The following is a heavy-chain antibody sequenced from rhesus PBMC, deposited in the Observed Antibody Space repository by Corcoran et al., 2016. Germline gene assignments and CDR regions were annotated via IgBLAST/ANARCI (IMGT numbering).Heavy chain of an antibody. Sequence: QVTLKASGPALVKPTQTLTLTCTFSGFSPSTSGMGVGRIRPPPRQPLEWPAHIYWNYDKRYSTTLKSRLTISKDTSKNQVVLTMTNMDPVDTATYYCARSIEYCSGGICYSQYYFDYWGQGVLVTVSS. CDR2: IYWNYDK. CDR1: GFSPSTSGMG. CDR3: ARSIEYCSGGICYSQYYFDY. V-gene: IGHV2-1*01. D-gene: IGHD2-39*02. J-gene: IGHJ4*01.